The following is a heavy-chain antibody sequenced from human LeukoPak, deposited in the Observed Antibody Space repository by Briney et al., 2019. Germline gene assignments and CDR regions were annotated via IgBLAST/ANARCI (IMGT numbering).Heavy chain of an antibody. CDR2: IYPYSGDT. CDR3: ARDRNSGSSLDI. D-gene: IGHD6-6*01. J-gene: IGHJ3*02. Sequence: ASVTVSCKSCVCTFTGYYIHWVRQAPGQGLEWMGWIYPYSGDTNYAQNFQGRVTMTRDTSISTAYMELSSLKSDDTAVYYCARDRNSGSSLDIWGQGTMLTVSS. CDR1: VCTFTGYY. V-gene: IGHV1-2*02.